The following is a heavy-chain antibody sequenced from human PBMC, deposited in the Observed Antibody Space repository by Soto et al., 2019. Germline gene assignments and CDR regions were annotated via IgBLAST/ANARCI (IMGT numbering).Heavy chain of an antibody. J-gene: IGHJ4*02. CDR1: GFTFSSYS. CDR2: ISSSSSYI. V-gene: IGHV3-21*01. Sequence: GGSLRLSCAASGFTFSSYSMNWVRQAPGKGLEWVSSISSSSSYIYYADSVKGRFTISRDNAKNSLYLQMNSLRAEDTAVYYCARGKGYGGNSGRLDYWGQGTLVTVSS. D-gene: IGHD2-21*02. CDR3: ARGKGYGGNSGRLDY.